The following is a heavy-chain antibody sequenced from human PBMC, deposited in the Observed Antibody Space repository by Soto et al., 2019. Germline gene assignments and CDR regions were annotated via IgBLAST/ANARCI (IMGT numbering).Heavy chain of an antibody. CDR1: GGAITAYY. CDR3: ARDEYYDSNNWFDH. Sequence: KSSETLSLTCTVSGGAITAYYLSWIRQPVGEGLQWIGRVYSTGSTNYNPSLRSRVTMSVDTSQNQFFLRLSSVTAADTAVYYCARDEYYDSNNWFDHWGQGILVTVYS. CDR2: VYSTGST. V-gene: IGHV4-4*07. J-gene: IGHJ5*02. D-gene: IGHD3-22*01.